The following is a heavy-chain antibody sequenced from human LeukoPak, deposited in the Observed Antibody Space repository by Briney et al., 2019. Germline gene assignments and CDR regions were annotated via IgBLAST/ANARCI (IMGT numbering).Heavy chain of an antibody. CDR3: ARGISDYACPL. CDR1: VYPFTDYY. CDR2: INPNSGGT. V-gene: IGHV1-2*02. Sequence: ASVKVSYKASVYPFTDYYIFLVLQAPGQGLEWMGWINPNSGGTNYAQKFQGRVTLTSHTSITTAYMDLSRLTSDDTGLYYCARGISDYACPLWGRGTLVTVSS. J-gene: IGHJ4*02. D-gene: IGHD4-17*01.